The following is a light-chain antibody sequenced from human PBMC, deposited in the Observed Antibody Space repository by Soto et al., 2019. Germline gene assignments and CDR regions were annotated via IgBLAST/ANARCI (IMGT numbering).Light chain of an antibody. Sequence: DIQMPQSPSSLSASVGDRVTITCQARQDISNHLHWYQQKPGKAPELLIYDASNLETGFPSRFSGSGSGADFTFTISSLQPDDIATYYCQQYVNKITFGGGTKVEIK. CDR3: QQYVNKIT. J-gene: IGKJ4*01. CDR2: DAS. CDR1: QDISNH. V-gene: IGKV1-33*01.